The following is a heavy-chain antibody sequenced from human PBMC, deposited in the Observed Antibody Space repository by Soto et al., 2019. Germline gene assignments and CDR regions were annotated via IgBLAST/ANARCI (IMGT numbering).Heavy chain of an antibody. V-gene: IGHV3-15*07. CDR3: TTDHHDSSGYYGDY. Sequence: GGSLRLSCVASGFTFSSYALHWVRQSPGKGLEWVAVTSYDGGTTDYAAPVKGRFTISRDDSKNTLYLQMNSLKTEDTAVYYCTTDHHDSSGYYGDYWGQGTLVTVS. CDR1: GFTFSSYA. D-gene: IGHD3-22*01. J-gene: IGHJ4*02. CDR2: VTSYDGGTT.